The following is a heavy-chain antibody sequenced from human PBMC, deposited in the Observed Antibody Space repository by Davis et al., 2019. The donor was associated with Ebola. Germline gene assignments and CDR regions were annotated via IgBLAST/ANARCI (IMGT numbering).Heavy chain of an antibody. V-gene: IGHV4-59*12. J-gene: IGHJ4*02. Sequence: SETLSLTCTVSGGSISSYYWSWIRQPPGKGLEWIGYIYYSGNTNYNPSLKSRVTISVDTSKNQFSLKLSSVTAADTAVYYCARVRAIFGVVRPWGQGTLVTVSS. D-gene: IGHD3-3*01. CDR2: IYYSGNT. CDR3: ARVRAIFGVVRP. CDR1: GGSISSYY.